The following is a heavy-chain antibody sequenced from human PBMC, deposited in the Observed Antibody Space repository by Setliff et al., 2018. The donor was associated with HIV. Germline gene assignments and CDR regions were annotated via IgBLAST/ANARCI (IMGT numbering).Heavy chain of an antibody. CDR1: GGSISNNYW. V-gene: IGHV4-31*11. Sequence: PSETLSLTCAVSGGSISNNYWWTWVRQHPGKGLEWIGYIYYTGSTYSNPSLQSRVRISVDTSKNQFSLKLSSVTAADTAVYYCARGGGITWRSYSFDYWGQGTLVTVS. D-gene: IGHD3-10*01. CDR2: IYYTGST. CDR3: ARGGGITWRSYSFDY. J-gene: IGHJ4*02.